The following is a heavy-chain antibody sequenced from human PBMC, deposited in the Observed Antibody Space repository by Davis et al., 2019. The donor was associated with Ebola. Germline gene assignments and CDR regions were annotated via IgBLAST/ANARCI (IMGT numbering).Heavy chain of an antibody. CDR3: ARAITMIVAGWFDP. Sequence: ASVKVSCKASGYIFSNYDINWVRQASGQGLEWMGWISAYNGNTNYAQKLQGRVTMTTDTSTSTAYMELRSLRSDDTAVYYCARAITMIVAGWFDPWGQGTLVTVSS. D-gene: IGHD3-22*01. V-gene: IGHV1-18*01. CDR2: ISAYNGNT. J-gene: IGHJ5*02. CDR1: GYIFSNYD.